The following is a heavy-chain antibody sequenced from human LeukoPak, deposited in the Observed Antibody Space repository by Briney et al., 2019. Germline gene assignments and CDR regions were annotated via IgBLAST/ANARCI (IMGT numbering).Heavy chain of an antibody. CDR3: ARGVAGSLDY. Sequence: KQDESEKNYVDSVKGRFTISRDNAKNSLFLQMNSLRVEDTAVYYCARGVAGSLDYWGQGTLVTVSS. V-gene: IGHV3-7*01. CDR2: KQDESEK. J-gene: IGHJ4*02. D-gene: IGHD1-26*01.